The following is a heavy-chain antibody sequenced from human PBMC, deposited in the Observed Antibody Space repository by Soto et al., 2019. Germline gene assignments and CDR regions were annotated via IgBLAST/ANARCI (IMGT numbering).Heavy chain of an antibody. CDR3: VRGFDTVDYYFDF. D-gene: IGHD2-2*02. CDR2: ITWNGGRI. V-gene: IGHV3-9*01. J-gene: IGHJ4*02. CDR1: GFTCDNYA. Sequence: EVQLVESGGGLVQPGRSLRLSCAASGFTCDNYAMHWVRQGPGTGLEWVAGITWNGGRIHYADSVNGRFTISRDNTKNSLSLQINRLTADDTALYFCVRGFDTVDYYFDFWGQGTQGTVSS.